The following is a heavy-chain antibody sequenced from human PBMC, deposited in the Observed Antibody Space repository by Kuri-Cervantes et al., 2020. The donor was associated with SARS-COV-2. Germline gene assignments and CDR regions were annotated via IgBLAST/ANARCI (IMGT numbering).Heavy chain of an antibody. V-gene: IGHV3-7*01. Sequence: GESLKISCAASGFTFSSYWMSWVRQAPGKGLEWVANIKQDGSEKYYVDSVKGRFTISRDNAKNTLYLQMNSLRAEDTGIYHCAILISADGFDHWGQGTLVTVSS. CDR2: IKQDGSEK. CDR1: GFTFSSYW. D-gene: IGHD6-13*01. CDR3: AILISADGFDH. J-gene: IGHJ4*02.